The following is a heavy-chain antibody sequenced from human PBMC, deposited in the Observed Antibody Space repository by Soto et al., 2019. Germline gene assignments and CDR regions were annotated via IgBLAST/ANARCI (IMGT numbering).Heavy chain of an antibody. CDR3: ASSVFDVSYDSSGYYYYGMDV. CDR2: IIPIFGTA. CDR1: GGTFSSYA. D-gene: IGHD3-22*01. V-gene: IGHV1-69*01. J-gene: IGHJ6*02. Sequence: QVQLVQSGAEVKKPGSSVKVSCKASGGTFSSYAISWVRQSPGQGLEWMGGIIPIFGTANYAQKFQGRVTITADESTSTAYIELSNLRSEETAVYYCASSVFDVSYDSSGYYYYGMDVWGQGSTVTVSS.